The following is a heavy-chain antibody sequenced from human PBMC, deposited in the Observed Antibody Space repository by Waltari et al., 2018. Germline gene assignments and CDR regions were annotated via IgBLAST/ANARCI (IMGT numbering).Heavy chain of an antibody. V-gene: IGHV4-39*01. CDR3: ATYIGASVGTAAFDV. Sequence: QLQLQESGPGLVKPSETLSLSCSVSGGSISTKSHFWGWIRQPPGQGLQWIGTISYTGATYYSPSHKSRVTLSRDTSKNQLSLKLGSVTAADTAMYYCATYIGASVGTAAFDVWGQGTMVTVS. CDR2: ISYTGAT. D-gene: IGHD5-12*01. J-gene: IGHJ3*01. CDR1: GGSISTKSHF.